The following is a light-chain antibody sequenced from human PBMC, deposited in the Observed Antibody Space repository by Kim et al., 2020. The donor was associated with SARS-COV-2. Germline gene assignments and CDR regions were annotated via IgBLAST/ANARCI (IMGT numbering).Light chain of an antibody. CDR3: QAWDSSTGV. J-gene: IGLJ2*01. CDR2: QDS. V-gene: IGLV3-1*01. Sequence: SYELTQPPSVSVSPGQTASITCSGDKLGDKYACWYQQKPGQSPVFVIYQDSKRPSGIPERFSGSNSGNTATLTISGTQAMDEADYYCQAWDSSTGVFGGGTQLTVL. CDR1: KLGDKY.